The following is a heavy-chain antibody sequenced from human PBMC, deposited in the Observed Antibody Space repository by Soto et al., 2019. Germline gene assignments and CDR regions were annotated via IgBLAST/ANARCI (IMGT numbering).Heavy chain of an antibody. CDR3: ARQEGLAYCGGDCYSFYAFDI. D-gene: IGHD2-21*02. Sequence: GESLKISCKGSGYSFTSYWIGWVRQMPGKGLEWMGIIYPGDSDTRYSPSFQGQVTISADKSISTAYLQWSSLRASDTAMYYCARQEGLAYCGGDCYSFYAFDIWGQGTMVTVSS. CDR2: IYPGDSDT. CDR1: GYSFTSYW. V-gene: IGHV5-51*01. J-gene: IGHJ3*02.